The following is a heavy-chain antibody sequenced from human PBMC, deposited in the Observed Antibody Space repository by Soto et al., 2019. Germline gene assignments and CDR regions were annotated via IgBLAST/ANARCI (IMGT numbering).Heavy chain of an antibody. D-gene: IGHD5-12*01. J-gene: IGHJ4*02. V-gene: IGHV3-33*01. CDR3: ARDTGYSGYDALFDY. CDR2: IWYDGSNK. Sequence: QVQLVESGGGVVQPGRSLRLSCAASGFTFSSYGMLWVRQAPGKGLEWVAVIWYDGSNKYYADSVKGRFTISRDNSKNTLYLQMNSLRAEDTAVYYCARDTGYSGYDALFDYWGQGTLVTVSS. CDR1: GFTFSSYG.